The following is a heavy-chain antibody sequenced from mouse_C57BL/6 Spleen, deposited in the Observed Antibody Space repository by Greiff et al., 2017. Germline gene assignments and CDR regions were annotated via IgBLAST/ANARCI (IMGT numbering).Heavy chain of an antibody. CDR1: GFSLTSYA. CDR2: IWTGGGT. Sequence: QVQLQESGPGLAAPSQSLSITCTVSGFSLTSYAISWVRQPPGKGLEWLGVIWTGGGTNYNSAHKSRLSNSKDNSKSQVFLKMNSLQTDDTARYCCARNSLGYSNYGYAMDYWGQGTSVTVSS. CDR3: ARNSLGYSNYGYAMDY. D-gene: IGHD2-5*01. V-gene: IGHV2-9-1*01. J-gene: IGHJ4*01.